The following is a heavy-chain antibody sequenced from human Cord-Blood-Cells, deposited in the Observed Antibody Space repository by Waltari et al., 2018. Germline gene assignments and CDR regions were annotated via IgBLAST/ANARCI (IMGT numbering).Heavy chain of an antibody. CDR1: GGSISSYY. J-gene: IGHJ4*02. V-gene: IGHV4-59*01. Sequence: QVQLQESGPGLVKPSETLSLTCTVSGGSISSYYWSWLRQPPGKGLEWIGYIYYSGSTNYNPSLKSRVTISVDTSKNQFSLKLSSVTAADTAVYYCARSNYDSSGYYDYWGQGTLVTVSS. CDR3: ARSNYDSSGYYDY. D-gene: IGHD3-22*01. CDR2: IYYSGST.